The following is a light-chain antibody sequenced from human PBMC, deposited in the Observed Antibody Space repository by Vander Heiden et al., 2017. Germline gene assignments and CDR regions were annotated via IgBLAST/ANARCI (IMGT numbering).Light chain of an antibody. CDR2: QDN. CDR3: QAWDSTLYV. J-gene: IGLJ1*01. V-gene: IGLV3-1*01. Sequence: SYELTQPPSVSVSPGQTASITCSGDKLGEKYACWYQQKPGQSPELVIYQDNKRPSGIPERFSGSNSGNTATLTISGTQAMDEADYYCQAWDSTLYVFGTGTKVTVL. CDR1: KLGEKY.